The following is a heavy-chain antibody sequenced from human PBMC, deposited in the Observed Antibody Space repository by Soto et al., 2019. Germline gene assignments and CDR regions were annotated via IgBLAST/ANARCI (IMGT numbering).Heavy chain of an antibody. J-gene: IGHJ4*02. CDR3: ARDKGDGSGSYYGY. V-gene: IGHV1-18*01. D-gene: IGHD3-10*01. CDR2: ISAYNGNT. Sequence: QVQLVQSGAEVKKPGASVKVSCKASAYTFPSYGISWVRQAPGQGLEWMGWISAYNGNTNYAQKLQGRVTMTTDTSTSTADMELRSLRSEDTAVYYCARDKGDGSGSYYGYWGQGTLVTVSS. CDR1: AYTFPSYG.